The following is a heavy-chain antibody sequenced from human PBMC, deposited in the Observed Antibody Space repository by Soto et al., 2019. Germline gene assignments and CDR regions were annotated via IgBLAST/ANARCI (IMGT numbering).Heavy chain of an antibody. D-gene: IGHD4-17*01. J-gene: IGHJ4*02. CDR1: GFTFSSYG. V-gene: IGHV3-30*18. Sequence: GGSLRLSCAASGFTFSSYGMHWVRQAPGKGLEWVAVISYDGSNKYYADSVKGRFTISRDNSKNTLYLQMNSLRAEDTAVYYCAKDRGDYGGRSFDYWGQGTLVTVSS. CDR3: AKDRGDYGGRSFDY. CDR2: ISYDGSNK.